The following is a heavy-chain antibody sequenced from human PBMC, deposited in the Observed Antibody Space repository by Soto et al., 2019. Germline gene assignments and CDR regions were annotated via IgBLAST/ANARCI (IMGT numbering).Heavy chain of an antibody. V-gene: IGHV4-59*08. Sequence: SETLSLTCTVSGGSISSYCWSWIRQPPGKGLEWIGSIYYSGSTNYNPSLKSRVTISVDTSKNQFSLKLSSVTAADTAVYYCARTFWSGYPRFDYWGQGTLVTVSS. CDR1: GGSISSYC. D-gene: IGHD3-3*01. CDR2: IYYSGST. J-gene: IGHJ4*02. CDR3: ARTFWSGYPRFDY.